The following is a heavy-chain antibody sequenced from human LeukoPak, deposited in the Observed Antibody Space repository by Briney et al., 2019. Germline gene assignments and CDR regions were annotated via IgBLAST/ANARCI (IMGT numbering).Heavy chain of an antibody. CDR1: GGSISNSRYY. Sequence: SETLSLTCTVSGGSISNSRYYWGWIRQPPGKGLEWIASIFYGGSTHYNPSLKSRVTILVDTSKNQFSLKMTSVTAADTAVYYCARASRVAGSQPLDYWGQGTLVTVSS. J-gene: IGHJ4*02. D-gene: IGHD3-10*01. CDR2: IFYGGST. CDR3: ARASRVAGSQPLDY. V-gene: IGHV4-39*07.